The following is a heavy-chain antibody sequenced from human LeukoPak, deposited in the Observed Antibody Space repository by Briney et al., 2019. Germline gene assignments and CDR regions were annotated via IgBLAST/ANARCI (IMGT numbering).Heavy chain of an antibody. CDR2: IYTSGST. J-gene: IGHJ4*02. CDR1: GGSISSYY. Sequence: SETLSLTCTVSGGSISSYYWSWIRQPAGKGLEWIGRIYTSGSTNYNPSLKSRVTMSVGTSKNQFSLKLSSVTAADTAVYYCARDGRYHDSSGYYWDYWGQGTLVTVSS. CDR3: ARDGRYHDSSGYYWDY. V-gene: IGHV4-4*07. D-gene: IGHD3-22*01.